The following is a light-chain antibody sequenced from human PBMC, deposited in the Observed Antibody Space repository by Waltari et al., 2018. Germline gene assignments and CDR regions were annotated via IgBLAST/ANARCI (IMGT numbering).Light chain of an antibody. V-gene: IGLV2-11*01. CDR1: SSDVGGYNY. CDR2: DVS. J-gene: IGLJ2*01. CDR3: CSYAGSYTLV. Sequence: QSALPQPRSVSGSPGQSVTISCTGTSSDVGGYNYVSWYQQHPGKAPKLMIYDVSKRPSGVPDRFSGSKSGNTASLTISGLQAEDEADYYCCSYAGSYTLVFGGGTKLTVL.